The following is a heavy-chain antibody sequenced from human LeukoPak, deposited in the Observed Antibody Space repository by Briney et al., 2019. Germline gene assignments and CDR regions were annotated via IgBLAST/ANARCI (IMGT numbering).Heavy chain of an antibody. J-gene: IGHJ4*02. Sequence: GGSLRLSCAASGFTFNSFAMNWARRAPGRGREWVSSISGSDGTSQYADFVKGRFTISRDNSKNTLYLQMNSLRAEDTAAYYCAKSLGVGGYTRYKGFDQWGQGTLVVVSS. CDR1: GFTFNSFA. D-gene: IGHD3-16*02. V-gene: IGHV3-23*01. CDR2: ISGSDGTS. CDR3: AKSLGVGGYTRYKGFDQ.